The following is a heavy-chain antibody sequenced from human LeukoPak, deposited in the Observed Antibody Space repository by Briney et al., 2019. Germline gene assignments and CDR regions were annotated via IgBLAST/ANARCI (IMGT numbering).Heavy chain of an antibody. CDR2: IHNSGRTI. D-gene: IGHD1-26*01. J-gene: IGHJ4*02. CDR1: GFNFSSFE. Sequence: GGSLRLSCAASGFNFSSFEMNWVRQAPGKGLEWVSYIHNSGRTIYYADSVKGRFTISRDNAKNSLYLQMNSLRAEDTAVYYCARRQGYYAYWGQGTPVTVSS. CDR3: ARRQGYYAY. V-gene: IGHV3-48*03.